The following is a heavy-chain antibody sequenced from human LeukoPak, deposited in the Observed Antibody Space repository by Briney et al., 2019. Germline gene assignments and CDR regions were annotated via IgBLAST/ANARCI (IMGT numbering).Heavy chain of an antibody. J-gene: IGHJ4*02. CDR3: AAFGSYYASGTGGY. V-gene: IGHV1-58*01. D-gene: IGHD1-26*01. Sequence: PVKVSCKASGFTFTSSAVQWVRQARGQRLEWIGWIVVGSGNTNYAQKFQERVTITRDMSTSTAYMELSSLRSEDTAVYYCAAFGSYYASGTGGYWGQGTLVTVSS. CDR2: IVVGSGNT. CDR1: GFTFTSSA.